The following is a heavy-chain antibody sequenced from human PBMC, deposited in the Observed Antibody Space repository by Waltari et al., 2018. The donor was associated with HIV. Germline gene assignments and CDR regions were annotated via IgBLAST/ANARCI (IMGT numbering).Heavy chain of an antibody. V-gene: IGHV3-30*18. Sequence: QVQLVESGGGVVQPGRSLRLSCAASGISFFNSYGMHWVRQAPGKGLEWVATISYDETTQYYADSVKGRFTISRDNSKNTLYRQMNSLRGEDTAIYYCAKDRRQGYYYDNSGERPFDSWGQGTLVTVSS. CDR1: GISFFNSYG. CDR3: AKDRRQGYYYDNSGERPFDS. D-gene: IGHD3-22*01. CDR2: ISYDETTQ. J-gene: IGHJ4*02.